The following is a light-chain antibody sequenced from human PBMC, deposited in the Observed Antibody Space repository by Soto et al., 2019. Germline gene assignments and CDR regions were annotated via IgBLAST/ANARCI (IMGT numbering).Light chain of an antibody. CDR2: DAS. V-gene: IGKV1-5*01. CDR1: QNITDW. Sequence: IKMTQSPSTLSANVGDRVTITCRASQNITDWLAWYQHKPGKAPELLISDASTLATGVPSRFSGSGSGTEFTLTVSSLQTDDSATYFCQEYKTYAFGPGTKVAI. J-gene: IGKJ3*01. CDR3: QEYKTYA.